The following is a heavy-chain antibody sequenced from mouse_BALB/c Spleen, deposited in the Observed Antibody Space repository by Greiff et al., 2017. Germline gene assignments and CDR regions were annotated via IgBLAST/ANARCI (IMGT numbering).Heavy chain of an antibody. CDR3: AGGYAMDY. J-gene: IGHJ4*01. CDR2: ISYSGST. CDR1: GYSITSDYA. V-gene: IGHV3-2*02. Sequence: EVQLQESGPGLVKPSQSLSLTCTVTGYSITSDYAWNWIRQFPGNKLEWMGYISYSGSTSYNPSLKSRISITRDTSKNQFFLQLNSVTTEDTATYYCAGGYAMDYWGQGTSVTVSS.